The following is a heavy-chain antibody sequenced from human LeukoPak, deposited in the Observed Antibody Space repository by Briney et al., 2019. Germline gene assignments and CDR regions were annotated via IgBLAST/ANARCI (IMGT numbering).Heavy chain of an antibody. CDR2: ISSSSSYI. Sequence: GGSLRLSCAASGFTFRRYEMIWVRQAPGKGLEWVSSISSSSSYIYYADSVKGRFTISRDNAKNSLYLQMNSLRAEDTAVYYCARDDGSYSRSPGFDNWGQGTLVTVSS. J-gene: IGHJ4*02. CDR3: ARDDGSYSRSPGFDN. V-gene: IGHV3-21*01. D-gene: IGHD1-26*01. CDR1: GFTFRRYE.